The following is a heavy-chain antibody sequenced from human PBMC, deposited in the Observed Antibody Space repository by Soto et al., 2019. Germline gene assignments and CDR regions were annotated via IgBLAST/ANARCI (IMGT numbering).Heavy chain of an antibody. Sequence: GASVKVSCKASGYTFTNYDINWVRRATGQGLEWMGWMNPNSGNTGYAQKFQGRVTMTRNTSMSTASMELSSLRSEDTAVYYCARGPMSCTSSSCPYFFDYWAQGTLVTVSS. CDR3: ARGPMSCTSSSCPYFFDY. V-gene: IGHV1-8*01. J-gene: IGHJ4*02. CDR1: GYTFTNYD. D-gene: IGHD2-2*01. CDR2: MNPNSGNT.